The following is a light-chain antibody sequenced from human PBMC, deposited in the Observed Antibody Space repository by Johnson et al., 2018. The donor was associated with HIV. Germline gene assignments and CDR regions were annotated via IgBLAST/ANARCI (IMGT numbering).Light chain of an antibody. CDR2: DNN. CDR1: SSNIGNNY. CDR3: GTWDGSLRAGGV. J-gene: IGLJ1*01. Sequence: QSVLTQPPSVSAAPGQKVTISCSGSSSNIGNNYVSWYQQLPGRAPKLLLYDNNKLPSGVPDPFSGSESGSSSTLAITGLQTGDEADYYCGTWDGSLRAGGVFGTRTRLTVL. V-gene: IGLV1-51*01.